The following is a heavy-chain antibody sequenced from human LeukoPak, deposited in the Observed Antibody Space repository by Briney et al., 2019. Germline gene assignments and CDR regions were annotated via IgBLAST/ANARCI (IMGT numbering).Heavy chain of an antibody. Sequence: GESLRLSCAPSGFTFSRHGMHWVRQAPGKGLEWVAIISNDGSRKYYAHSVEGRFTISRDNSKNTLYLQMDSLKAEDTAVYYCARDRAWNYFDYWGQGTLVTVSS. CDR2: ISNDGSRK. V-gene: IGHV3-30*03. D-gene: IGHD3-3*01. CDR1: GFTFSRHG. CDR3: ARDRAWNYFDY. J-gene: IGHJ4*02.